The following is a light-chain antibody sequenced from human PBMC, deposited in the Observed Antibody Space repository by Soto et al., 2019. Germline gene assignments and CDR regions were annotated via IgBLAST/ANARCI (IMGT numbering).Light chain of an antibody. V-gene: IGKV3-15*01. CDR1: QSVSSN. J-gene: IGKJ2*01. CDR3: XXYNNWPPYT. Sequence: EIVMTQSPATLSVSPGERATLSCRASQSVSSNLAWYQQKPGQAPRLLIYGASTRATGIPARFSGSGSGTEFTLTIXSLXXXXXXXXXXXXYNNWPPYTFGQGTKLEIK. CDR2: GAS.